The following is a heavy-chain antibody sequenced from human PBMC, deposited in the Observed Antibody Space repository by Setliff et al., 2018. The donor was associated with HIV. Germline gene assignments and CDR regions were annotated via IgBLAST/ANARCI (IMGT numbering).Heavy chain of an antibody. Sequence: GGSLRLSCAASGFMFGVDWMSWVRQTPGKGLEWVASVTPDGGDKYYANSMRGRFTISRDNGKNAVYLQMNSLTAEDTALYYCARETMYDSRGYLSHYFDYWGQGTPVTVSS. CDR3: ARETMYDSRGYLSHYFDY. D-gene: IGHD3-22*01. CDR1: GFMFGVDW. J-gene: IGHJ4*02. V-gene: IGHV3-7*01. CDR2: VTPDGGDK.